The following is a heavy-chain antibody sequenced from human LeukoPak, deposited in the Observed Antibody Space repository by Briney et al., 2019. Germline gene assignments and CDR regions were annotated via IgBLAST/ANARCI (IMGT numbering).Heavy chain of an antibody. CDR1: GFTFSDHG. J-gene: IGHJ4*02. D-gene: IGHD5-18*01. CDR2: INIDGRST. Sequence: PGGSLRLSCEAPGFTFSDHGMLWVRQAPGKGLVWVSHINIDGRSTKYADSVKGRFTISRDNAKNTLYLQMNSLRADDTAVYYCVTALGDYWGQGTLVTVSS. V-gene: IGHV3-74*01. CDR3: VTALGDY.